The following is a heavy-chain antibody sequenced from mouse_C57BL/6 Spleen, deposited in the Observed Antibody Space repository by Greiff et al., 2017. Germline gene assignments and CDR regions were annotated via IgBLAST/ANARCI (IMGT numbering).Heavy chain of an antibody. J-gene: IGHJ2*01. Sequence: QVQLQQPGAELVKPGASVKMSCKASGYTFTSSWITWVKQRPGQGLEWIGDIYPGSGSTNSNEKFKSKATLTVDTSASTAYMQLSSLTSEDSAVDYCAREGDYGNYFDYWGQGTTLTVSS. CDR2: IYPGSGST. CDR3: AREGDYGNYFDY. D-gene: IGHD2-1*01. CDR1: GYTFTSSW. V-gene: IGHV1-55*01.